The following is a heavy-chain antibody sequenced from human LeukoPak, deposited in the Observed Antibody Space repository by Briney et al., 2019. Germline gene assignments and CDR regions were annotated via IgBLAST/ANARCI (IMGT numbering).Heavy chain of an antibody. CDR1: GYTFTSYA. CDR3: ARVPLRYFDWLPQVTTYAFDI. CDR2: INAGNGNT. J-gene: IGHJ3*02. V-gene: IGHV1-3*01. D-gene: IGHD3-9*01. Sequence: ASVKVSCKASGYTFTSYAMHWVRQAPGQRLEWMGWINAGNGNTKYSQEFQGRVTMTTDTSANTAYMELRSLRFDDTAVYYCARVPLRYFDWLPQVTTYAFDIWGQGTMVTVSS.